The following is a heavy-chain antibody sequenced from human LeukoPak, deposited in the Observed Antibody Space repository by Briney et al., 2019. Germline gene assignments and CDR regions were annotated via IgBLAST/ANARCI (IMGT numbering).Heavy chain of an antibody. CDR3: ARDFWLQSNYYYYGMDV. D-gene: IGHD5-24*01. J-gene: IGHJ6*02. Sequence: SLRLSCAASGFTFDDYAMHWVRQAPGKGLEWVSGISWNSGSIGYADSVKGRFTISRDNAKNSLYLQMNSLRAEDTALYYCARDFWLQSNYYYYGMDVWGQGTTVTVSS. CDR1: GFTFDDYA. V-gene: IGHV3-9*01. CDR2: ISWNSGSI.